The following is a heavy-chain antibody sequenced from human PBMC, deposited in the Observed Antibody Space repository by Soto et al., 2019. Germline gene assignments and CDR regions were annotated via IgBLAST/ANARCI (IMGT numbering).Heavy chain of an antibody. D-gene: IGHD5-18*01. CDR2: IYYSGST. CDR3: ARDQRGYSYGKYNWFDP. J-gene: IGHJ5*02. V-gene: IGHV4-30-4*01. Sequence: SETLSLTCTVSGGSISSGDYYWSWIRQPPGKGLEWIGYIYYSGSTYYNPSLKSRVTISVDTSKNQFSLKLSSVTAADTAVYYCARDQRGYSYGKYNWFDPWGQGTLVTVS. CDR1: GGSISSGDYY.